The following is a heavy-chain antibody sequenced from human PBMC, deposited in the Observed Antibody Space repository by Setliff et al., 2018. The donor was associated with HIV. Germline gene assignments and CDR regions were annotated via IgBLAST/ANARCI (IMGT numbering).Heavy chain of an antibody. D-gene: IGHD1-7*01. Sequence: GASVKVSCKASGGTFSGYAISWVRQAPGQGLELMGGIIPIFGTANYAQKFQGRVTITADESTSTAYMELSSLRSEDTAVYYCARVVGLPAGSDYYYYMDVWGKGTTVTVSS. CDR1: GGTFSGYA. V-gene: IGHV1-69*13. CDR2: IIPIFGTA. J-gene: IGHJ6*03. CDR3: ARVVGLPAGSDYYYYMDV.